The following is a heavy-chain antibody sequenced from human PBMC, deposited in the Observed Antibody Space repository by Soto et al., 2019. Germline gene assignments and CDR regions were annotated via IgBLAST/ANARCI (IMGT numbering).Heavy chain of an antibody. D-gene: IGHD3-3*01. CDR2: ISSGGDTI. Sequence: AGGSLRLSCAVSGFTFSPYSMNWVRQAPGKGPEWISYISSGGDTIYYADSVRGRFTVSRDNTKNSLYLQMDSLRDEDTAVYYCARDRSTIYGVVTPIDYWGQGTLVTVSS. J-gene: IGHJ4*02. V-gene: IGHV3-48*02. CDR3: ARDRSTIYGVVTPIDY. CDR1: GFTFSPYS.